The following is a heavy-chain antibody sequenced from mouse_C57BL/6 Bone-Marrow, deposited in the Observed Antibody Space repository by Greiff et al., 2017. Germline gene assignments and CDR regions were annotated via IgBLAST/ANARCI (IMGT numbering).Heavy chain of an antibody. V-gene: IGHV1-81*01. J-gene: IGHJ2*01. CDR3: ARREAPFDC. CDR1: GYTFTSYG. Sequence: QVQLQQSGAELARPGASVKLSCKASGYTFTSYGISWVKQRTGQGLEWIGEIYPRSGNTYSNEKFKGKATLTADKSSSTAYMELRSLTSEDSAVYFCARREAPFDCWGQGTTLTVSS. CDR2: IYPRSGNT.